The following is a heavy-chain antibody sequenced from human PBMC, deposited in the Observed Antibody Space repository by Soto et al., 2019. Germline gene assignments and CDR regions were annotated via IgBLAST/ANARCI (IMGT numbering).Heavy chain of an antibody. CDR1: RGYISSADYY. J-gene: IGHJ4*02. CDR3: ARVPLFTPTGTYYIDF. D-gene: IGHD2-8*02. Sequence: SETLYLTCTVSRGYISSADYYWSWIRQPPGKGLEWIGYIYYSGSSYYNTALKSRVSISVDTSNNQFSLKLSSVTAADTAVYYCARVPLFTPTGTYYIDFPGQVTLGTGSS. CDR2: IYYSGSS. V-gene: IGHV4-30-4*01.